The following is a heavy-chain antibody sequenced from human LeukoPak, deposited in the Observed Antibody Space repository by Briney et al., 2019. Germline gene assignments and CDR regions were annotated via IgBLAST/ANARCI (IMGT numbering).Heavy chain of an antibody. J-gene: IGHJ6*03. CDR2: ISGSGGST. Sequence: GGSPRLSCAASGFTFSSYAMSWVRQAPGKGLEWVSAISGSGGSTYYADSVKGRFTISRDNSKNTLYLQMNSLRAEDTAVYYCATAPAYYYYMDVWGKGTTVTVSS. V-gene: IGHV3-23*01. CDR1: GFTFSSYA. CDR3: ATAPAYYYYMDV.